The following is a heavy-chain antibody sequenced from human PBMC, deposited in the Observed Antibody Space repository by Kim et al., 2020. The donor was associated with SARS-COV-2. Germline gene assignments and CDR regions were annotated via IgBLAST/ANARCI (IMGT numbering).Heavy chain of an antibody. V-gene: IGHV3-43*01. J-gene: IGHJ4*02. Sequence: DAVQGRFTITRDNSKNSLYLQMNSLRTEDTALYYCAKAPTRIAVAGIGDDWGQGTLVTVSS. CDR3: AKAPTRIAVAGIGDD. D-gene: IGHD6-19*01.